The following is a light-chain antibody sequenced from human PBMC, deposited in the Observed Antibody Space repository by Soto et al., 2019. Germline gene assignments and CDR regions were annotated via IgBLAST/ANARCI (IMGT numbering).Light chain of an antibody. J-gene: IGLJ1*01. CDR1: SSDVGGYDY. Sequence: QSVLTQPPSASGSPGQSVTISCTGTSSDVGGYDYVSWYQQHPGKAPKLMIYAVTIRPSGVSDRFSGSKSGNTASLTVSGLQDEDEADYYCSSYTGGNPSYVFGPWTTVTVL. V-gene: IGLV2-8*01. CDR3: SSYTGGNPSYV. CDR2: AVT.